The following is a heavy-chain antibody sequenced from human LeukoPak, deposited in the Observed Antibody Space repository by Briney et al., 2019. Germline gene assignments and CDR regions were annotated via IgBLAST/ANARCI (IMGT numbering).Heavy chain of an antibody. J-gene: IGHJ3*01. D-gene: IGHD6-6*01. CDR3: TRASQLTAFDV. V-gene: IGHV3-33*08. CDR1: GFPFSSYA. CDR2: IWYDGSNK. Sequence: GGSLRLSCSASGFPFSSYAMHWVRQAPGKGLEWMALIWYDGSNKYYADSVKGRFTISRDNSKNTLYLQMNSLRAEDTAVYYCTRASQLTAFDVWGQGTMVTASS.